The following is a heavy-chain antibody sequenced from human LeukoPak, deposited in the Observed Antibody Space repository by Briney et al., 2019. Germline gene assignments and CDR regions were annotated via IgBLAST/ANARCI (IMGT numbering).Heavy chain of an antibody. J-gene: IGHJ4*02. V-gene: IGHV3-23*01. D-gene: IGHD3-10*01. CDR1: GFTFSSYW. CDR3: AKAYGSGSRPFPFDY. CDR2: ISGSGGST. Sequence: GGSLRLSCAPSGFTFSSYWMSWVRQAPVKGLEWVSAISGSGGSTYYADSVKGRFTISRDNSKNTLYLQMNSLRAEDTAVYYCAKAYGSGSRPFPFDYWGQGTLVTVSS.